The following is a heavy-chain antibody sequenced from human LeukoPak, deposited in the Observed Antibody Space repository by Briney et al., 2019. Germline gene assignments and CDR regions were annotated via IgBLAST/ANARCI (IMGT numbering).Heavy chain of an antibody. Sequence: GGSLRPSCAASGFTFSDYYMSWIRQAPGKGLEWVSYISSSSSYTNYADSVKGRFTISRDNAKNSLYLQMNSLRAEDTAVYYCARGMEYSSSSAWFDPWGQGTLVTVSS. J-gene: IGHJ5*02. CDR2: ISSSSSYT. D-gene: IGHD6-6*01. CDR1: GFTFSDYY. V-gene: IGHV3-11*06. CDR3: ARGMEYSSSSAWFDP.